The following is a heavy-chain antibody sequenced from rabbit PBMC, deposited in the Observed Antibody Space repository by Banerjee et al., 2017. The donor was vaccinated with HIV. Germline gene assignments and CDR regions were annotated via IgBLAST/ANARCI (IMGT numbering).Heavy chain of an antibody. J-gene: IGHJ4*01. V-gene: IGHV1S7*01. CDR3: AREDITGGDAWNL. Sequence: QLKESGGGLVQPGGSLKLSCTVSGFDFSNYYISWVRQAPGKGLEWIGYIDPIFGSTYYANWVNGRFTISSDNAQNTVDLQMNSLTAADTATYFCAREDITGGDAWNLWGQGTLVTVS. CDR1: GFDFSNYY. D-gene: IGHD6-1*01. CDR2: IDPIFGST.